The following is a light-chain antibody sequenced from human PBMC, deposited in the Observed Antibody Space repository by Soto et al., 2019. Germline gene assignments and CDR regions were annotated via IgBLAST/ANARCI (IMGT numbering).Light chain of an antibody. J-gene: IGKJ1*01. CDR3: QLYTSYSGM. CDR1: QTIGSW. CDR2: DAS. Sequence: IQMNKSPSTLSASVGYRFTVTCRASQTIGSWLSWYQQKPGRAPKLLIFDASSLESGVPSRFSVTGSGTEFTLTISGLQPDDFASYSSQLYTSYSGMFGQGTKVDIK. V-gene: IGKV1-5*01.